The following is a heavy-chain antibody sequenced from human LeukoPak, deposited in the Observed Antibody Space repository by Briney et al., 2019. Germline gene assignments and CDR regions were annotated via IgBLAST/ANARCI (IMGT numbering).Heavy chain of an antibody. CDR2: IYPGDSDT. V-gene: IGHV5-51*01. CDR1: GYSFTSYW. J-gene: IGHJ5*02. D-gene: IGHD3-3*01. Sequence: GESLKISCKGFGYSFTSYWIGWVRQMPGKGLEWMGIIYPGDSDTRYSPSFQGQVTISADKSISTAYLQWSSLKASDTAMYYCARRDVKYYDFWSGTFDPWGQGTLVTVSS. CDR3: ARRDVKYYDFWSGTFDP.